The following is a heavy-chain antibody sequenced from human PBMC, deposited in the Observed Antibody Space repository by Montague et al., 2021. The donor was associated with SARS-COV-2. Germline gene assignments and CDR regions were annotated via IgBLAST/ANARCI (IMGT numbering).Heavy chain of an antibody. CDR3: ARRGGGEVFARFMYWYFDV. Sequence: SETLSLICSVSGGSINNYYWGWVRQFPGKGLEWIGYIYYSGSVTTSYNPSLKSRVSISVDTSENQFSLKLTSVTAADTAVYYCARRGGGEVFARFMYWYFDVWSRGSLVTVSS. CDR2: IYYSGSVTT. J-gene: IGHJ2*01. V-gene: IGHV4-59*13. CDR1: GGSINNYY. D-gene: IGHD2-21*01.